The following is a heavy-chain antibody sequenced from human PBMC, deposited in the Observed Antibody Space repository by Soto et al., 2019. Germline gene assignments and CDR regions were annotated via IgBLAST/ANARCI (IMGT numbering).Heavy chain of an antibody. D-gene: IGHD3-22*01. CDR3: ARDPGYYDSSGYYCRYYSMDV. Sequence: LXLSCAVSVGSMSSSYWWTLVRQPPGKGLEWIGEIFHSGATNYNPSLKSRVTISVDKSKNQFSLNLSSVTAADTAVYYCARDPGYYDSSGYYCRYYSMDVWGQGTTVTASS. CDR1: VGSMSSSYW. CDR2: IFHSGAT. V-gene: IGHV4-4*02. J-gene: IGHJ6*02.